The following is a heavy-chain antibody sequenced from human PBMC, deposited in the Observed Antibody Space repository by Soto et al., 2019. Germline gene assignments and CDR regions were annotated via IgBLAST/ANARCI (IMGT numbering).Heavy chain of an antibody. D-gene: IGHD3-22*01. CDR3: VGYYYDSSGYSSKDC. CDR2: ISSSGRTI. Sequence: GGSLRLSCTASGFTFSDYYISWIRQAPGKGLEWVSYISSSGRTIYYADSVKGRFTISRDNAQNSLYLQMNSLRAEDTAVYYCVGYYYDSSGYSSKDCWGQGTLVTVSS. J-gene: IGHJ4*02. V-gene: IGHV3-11*01. CDR1: GFTFSDYY.